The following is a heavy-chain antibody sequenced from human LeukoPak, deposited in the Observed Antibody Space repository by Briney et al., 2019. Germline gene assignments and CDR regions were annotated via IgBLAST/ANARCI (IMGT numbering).Heavy chain of an antibody. CDR1: GGSISSSSYY. Sequence: SETLSLTCTVSGGSISSSSYYWGWIRQPPGKGLEWIGSIYYSGSTYYNPSLKSRVTISVETSKNQFSLKLSSVTAADTAVYYCARVSDSSGYDDAFDIWGQGTMVTVSS. CDR2: IYYSGST. V-gene: IGHV4-39*01. D-gene: IGHD3-22*01. CDR3: ARVSDSSGYDDAFDI. J-gene: IGHJ3*02.